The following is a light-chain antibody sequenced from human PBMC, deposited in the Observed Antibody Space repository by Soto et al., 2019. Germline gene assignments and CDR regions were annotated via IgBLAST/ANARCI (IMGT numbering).Light chain of an antibody. V-gene: IGKV1-9*01. CDR1: QGISSY. J-gene: IGKJ2*01. Sequence: IPLTQSPSSLSASVGDRVTITCRASQGISSYLAWYQQKPGKAPKFLIYAASTLQSGVPSRFSGSGFGTDFTLTISSLQPEDFATYYCQQLNSYPYTFGQGTKLEI. CDR2: AAS. CDR3: QQLNSYPYT.